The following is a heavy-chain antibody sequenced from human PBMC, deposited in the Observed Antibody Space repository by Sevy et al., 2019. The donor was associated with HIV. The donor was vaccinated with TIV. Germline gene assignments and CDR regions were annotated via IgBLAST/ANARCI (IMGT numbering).Heavy chain of an antibody. CDR3: AREGNRGRQTIPLDS. D-gene: IGHD6-25*01. V-gene: IGHV3-48*02. CDR2: IRNSGRNT. Sequence: GGSLRLSCAASGFRFNYHNMNWVRQAPGKGLEWISYIRNSGRNTYLADSVRGRFTISRDNSKNSLFLEMDNLTDEDTAVYYCAREGNRGRQTIPLDSWGRGIQVTVSS. CDR1: GFRFNYHN. J-gene: IGHJ4*02.